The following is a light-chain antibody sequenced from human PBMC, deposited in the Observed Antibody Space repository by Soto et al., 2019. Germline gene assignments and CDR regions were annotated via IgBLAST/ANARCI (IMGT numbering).Light chain of an antibody. CDR1: QSIRTN. CDR2: DAS. Sequence: EIMMTQSPATVSVSPGERATLSCRASQSIRTNVAWYQQKPGQALRPLIYDASTRATGLSSRFGGSGSGTEFTLTISSLQSEDVAIYYCQQYNDWPPLTFGGGTRLEI. V-gene: IGKV3-15*01. J-gene: IGKJ4*01. CDR3: QQYNDWPPLT.